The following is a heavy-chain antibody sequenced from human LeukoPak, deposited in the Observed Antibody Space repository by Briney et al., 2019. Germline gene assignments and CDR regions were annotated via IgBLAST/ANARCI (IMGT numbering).Heavy chain of an antibody. D-gene: IGHD2-2*01. CDR3: ARDPSCSSTSCVDY. CDR2: SNTNTGNP. V-gene: IGHV7-4-1*02. J-gene: IGHJ4*02. Sequence: ASVKVSCKASGYTFTSYAINWVRQAPGQGREWMGWSNTNTGNPTYAQGFTGRFVFSLDTSVSTAYLQISSLKAEDTAVYYCARDPSCSSTSCVDYWGQGTLVTVSS. CDR1: GYTFTSYA.